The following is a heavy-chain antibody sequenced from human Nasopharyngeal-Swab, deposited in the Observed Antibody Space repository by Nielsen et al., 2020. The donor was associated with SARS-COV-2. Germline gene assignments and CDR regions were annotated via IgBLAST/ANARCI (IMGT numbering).Heavy chain of an antibody. V-gene: IGHV4-59*01. Sequence: SETLSLTCTVSGGSISDYFWSWIRQPPGKGLEWIGYVYSTGSTDYNPSLQGRLTISVDTSKNQFSLKLSSVTAGDTAVYYCARSPSGWWGLIDFWGQGTLVTVSS. CDR2: VYSTGST. J-gene: IGHJ4*02. CDR3: ARSPSGWWGLIDF. D-gene: IGHD6-19*01. CDR1: GGSISDYF.